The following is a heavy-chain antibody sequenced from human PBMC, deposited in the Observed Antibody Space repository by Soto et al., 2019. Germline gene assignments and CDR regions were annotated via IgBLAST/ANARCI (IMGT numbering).Heavy chain of an antibody. CDR1: GFTFSTYA. CDR3: AKRLLIMVRKVIIPPQYYYGMDV. CDR2: IGGGGGVT. J-gene: IGHJ6*02. D-gene: IGHD3-10*01. V-gene: IGHV3-23*01. Sequence: GGSLRLSCAVSGFTFSTYAMTWVRQAPGKGLEWVSAIGGGGGVTYYADSVKGRFTISRDNAKNTLYLQMNSLRAEDTAVYYCAKRLLIMVRKVIIPPQYYYGMDVWGQGTTVTVSS.